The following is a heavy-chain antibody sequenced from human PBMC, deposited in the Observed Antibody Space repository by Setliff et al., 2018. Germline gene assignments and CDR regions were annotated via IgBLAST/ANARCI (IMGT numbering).Heavy chain of an antibody. V-gene: IGHV3-23*03. J-gene: IGHJ4*02. CDR2: NYSGGSST. CDR1: GFTFSSWA. CDR3: ATSGPIVVMVDASIAPYRY. D-gene: IGHD2-15*01. Sequence: PGGSLRLSCAASGFTFSSWAMSWVRPAAGKGLEWVSVNYSGGSSTYYADSVKGRFTISRDKSKNTLYLQMNSLSAEDTAVYYCATSGPIVVMVDASIAPYRYWGQGTLVTVSS.